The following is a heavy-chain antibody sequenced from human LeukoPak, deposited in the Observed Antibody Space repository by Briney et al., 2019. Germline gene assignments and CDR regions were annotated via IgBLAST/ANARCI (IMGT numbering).Heavy chain of an antibody. J-gene: IGHJ4*02. CDR3: AIDGGLNTNFYS. D-gene: IGHD2-15*01. V-gene: IGHV3-7*01. CDR1: GFTFRNYW. CDR2: TKPDGSAE. Sequence: PGGSLRLSCAASGFTFRNYWMGWVRQAPGKGLEWVANTKPDGSAEYYADSVRGRFTTSRDNANNFLYLQMNSLRAEDTAVYHCAIDGGLNTNFYSCGQGTLGTVSS.